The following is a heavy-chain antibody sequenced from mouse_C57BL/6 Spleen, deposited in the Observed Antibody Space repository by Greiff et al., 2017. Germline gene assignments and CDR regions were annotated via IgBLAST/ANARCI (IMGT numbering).Heavy chain of an antibody. CDR3: AREDYGSSLDY. Sequence: EVKLVESGGGLVQPGGSLSLSCAASGFTFTDYYMSWVRQPPGKALEWLGFIRNKANGYTTEYSASVKGRFTISRDNSQSILYLQMNALRAEDIATYYCAREDYGSSLDYWGQGTTLTVSS. V-gene: IGHV7-3*01. CDR2: IRNKANGYTT. J-gene: IGHJ2*01. CDR1: GFTFTDYY. D-gene: IGHD1-1*01.